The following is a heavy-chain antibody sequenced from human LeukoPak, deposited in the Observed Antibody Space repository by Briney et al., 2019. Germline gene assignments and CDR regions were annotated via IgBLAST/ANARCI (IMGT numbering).Heavy chain of an antibody. CDR3: ARGPPRWLLTH. J-gene: IGHJ4*02. CDR2: IHTGGST. CDR1: GGSITSGSYY. Sequence: PSETLSLTCTVSGGSITSGSYYWSWIRRPAGKGLEWVGRIHTGGSTNYNPSRKSRVTISVDTSKNQFSLNLRSVTAADTAVYYCARGPPRWLLTHWGQGTLVTVSS. V-gene: IGHV4-61*02. D-gene: IGHD3-22*01.